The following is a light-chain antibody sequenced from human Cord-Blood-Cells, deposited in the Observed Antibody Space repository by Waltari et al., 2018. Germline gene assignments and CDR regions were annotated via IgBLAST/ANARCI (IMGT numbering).Light chain of an antibody. CDR3: AAWDDSLSGYV. CDR1: SSNIGSNY. CDR2: RNN. Sequence: QSVLTQPPSASGTPGQRVTISCSGSSSNIGSNYVYWYQQLPGTAPKLLIYRNNQRPSGLPDRFSGAKSGTSASLAISGLRSEDEDDYYCAAWDDSLSGYVFGTGTKVTVL. J-gene: IGLJ1*01. V-gene: IGLV1-47*01.